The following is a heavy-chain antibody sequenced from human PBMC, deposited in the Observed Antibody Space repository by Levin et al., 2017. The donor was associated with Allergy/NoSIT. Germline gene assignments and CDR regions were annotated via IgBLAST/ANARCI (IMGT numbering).Heavy chain of an antibody. J-gene: IGHJ4*02. V-gene: IGHV3-48*01. Sequence: SCAASGFTFSSYSMNWVRQAPGKGLEWVSYISSSSRTMYYADSVKGRFTISRDNAKNSLYLQMNSLRAEDTAVYYCARDRYGDYDFDYWGQGTLVIVSS. D-gene: IGHD4-17*01. CDR1: GFTFSSYS. CDR3: ARDRYGDYDFDY. CDR2: ISSSSRTM.